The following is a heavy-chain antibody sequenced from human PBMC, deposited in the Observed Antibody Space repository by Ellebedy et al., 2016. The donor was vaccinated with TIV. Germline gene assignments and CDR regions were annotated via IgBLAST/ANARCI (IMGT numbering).Heavy chain of an antibody. Sequence: GESLKISCSASGFTFSSYAMHWVRQAPGKGLEYISAIVSNGDSTYYANSVKGRFIISRDNSKNTLYLQMSSLRLEDTAVYYWVKAWGDWGQGTLVTVSS. V-gene: IGHV3-64D*06. D-gene: IGHD3-16*01. CDR3: VKAWGD. CDR1: GFTFSSYA. J-gene: IGHJ4*02. CDR2: IVSNGDST.